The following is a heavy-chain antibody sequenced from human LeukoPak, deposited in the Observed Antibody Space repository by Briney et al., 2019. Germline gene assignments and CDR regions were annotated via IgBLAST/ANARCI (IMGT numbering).Heavy chain of an antibody. D-gene: IGHD6-13*01. V-gene: IGHV4-59*11. CDR3: ATRPGGSRWYGDFDF. CDR2: VYGSGTT. CDR1: GASMSDHY. Sequence: SETLSLTCAVSGASMSDHYWSWIRQSPGKGLEWIGYVYGSGTTNYNPSLNGRVTMSVDTSKNQFSLKLTSVTPADTALYYCATRPGGSRWYGDFDFWSRGTLVTVSS. J-gene: IGHJ4*02.